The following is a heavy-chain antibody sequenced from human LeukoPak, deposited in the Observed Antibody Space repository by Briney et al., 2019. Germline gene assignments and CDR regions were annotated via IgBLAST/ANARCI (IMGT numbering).Heavy chain of an antibody. V-gene: IGHV1-69*04. CDR3: ARDTWNYSDGFDC. D-gene: IGHD1-7*01. J-gene: IGHJ4*02. CDR2: IIPILGIA. CDR1: GGTFSSYA. Sequence: ASVKVSCKASGGTFSSYAISWVRQAPGQGLEWMGRIIPILGIANYAQKFQGRVTITADKSTSTAYMELSSLRSEDTAVYYCARDTWNYSDGFDCWGQGTLVTVSS.